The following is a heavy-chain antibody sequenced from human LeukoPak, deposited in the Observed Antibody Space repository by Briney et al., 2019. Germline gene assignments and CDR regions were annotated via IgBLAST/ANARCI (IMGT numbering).Heavy chain of an antibody. Sequence: GGSLRLSCAASGFTFSSYGMHWVRQAPGKGLEWVAVISYDGSNKYYADSVKGRFTISRDNSKNTLYLQMNSLRAEDTAVYYCARDDVYDSSGYYYDWGQGTLVTVSS. D-gene: IGHD3-22*01. V-gene: IGHV3-30*03. CDR1: GFTFSSYG. CDR2: ISYDGSNK. J-gene: IGHJ4*02. CDR3: ARDDVYDSSGYYYD.